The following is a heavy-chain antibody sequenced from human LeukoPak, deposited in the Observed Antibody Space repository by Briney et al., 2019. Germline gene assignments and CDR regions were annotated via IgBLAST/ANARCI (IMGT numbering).Heavy chain of an antibody. CDR2: ISYNGSGQ. Sequence: PGGSLRLSCVASAFTFRSYGMHWVRQAPGKGLEWVAVISYNGSGQYYADSLKGRFTISRDNSKNTLYLQMNSLRVEDTAVYYCARDWKYYDSSGYSSMGGYWGQGTLVTVSS. D-gene: IGHD3-22*01. CDR3: ARDWKYYDSSGYSSMGGY. V-gene: IGHV3-30*03. J-gene: IGHJ4*02. CDR1: AFTFRSYG.